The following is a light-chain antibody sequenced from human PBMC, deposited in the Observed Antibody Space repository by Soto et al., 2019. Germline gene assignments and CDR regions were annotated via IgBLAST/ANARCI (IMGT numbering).Light chain of an antibody. CDR2: GAS. V-gene: IGKV3-20*01. Sequence: EIVLTQSPGTLSLSRGERATLSCRASQSVSSNYLALYQQKPGQAPRLLIYGASSRATGIPDRFSGSGSGTDFTLTIIRLEPEDFAVYYCQQYGSSPWTFGQGTKVDI. J-gene: IGKJ1*01. CDR3: QQYGSSPWT. CDR1: QSVSSNY.